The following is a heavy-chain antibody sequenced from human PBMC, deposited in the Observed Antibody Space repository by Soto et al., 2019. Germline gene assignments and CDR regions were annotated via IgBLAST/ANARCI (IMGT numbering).Heavy chain of an antibody. Sequence: QITLKESGPTLVKPTQTLTLTCTFSGFSLSSIGVGVGWIRQPPGKALEWLGILYWDDDKHYSPSLKSRISIAKDTSKDQVVLTLTNMDPVDTATYYCAHTIVVVPTAHDAFDVWGQGTMVNVSS. CDR3: AHTIVVVPTAHDAFDV. V-gene: IGHV2-5*02. D-gene: IGHD2-2*01. J-gene: IGHJ3*01. CDR1: GFSLSSIGVG. CDR2: LYWDDDK.